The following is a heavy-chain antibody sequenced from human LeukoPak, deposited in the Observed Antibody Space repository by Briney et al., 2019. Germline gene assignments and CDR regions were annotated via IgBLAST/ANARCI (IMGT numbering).Heavy chain of an antibody. D-gene: IGHD6-13*01. Sequence: PGGSLRLSCAASGFPFDDYGMSWVRQAPGKGLEWVSGISWNGGSTGYADSVKGRFTISRDNAKNSLYLQMNSLRAEDTALFYCARDAALRNIAAAGYFDNWGQGTLVTVSS. CDR1: GFPFDDYG. V-gene: IGHV3-20*04. CDR3: ARDAALRNIAAAGYFDN. CDR2: ISWNGGST. J-gene: IGHJ4*02.